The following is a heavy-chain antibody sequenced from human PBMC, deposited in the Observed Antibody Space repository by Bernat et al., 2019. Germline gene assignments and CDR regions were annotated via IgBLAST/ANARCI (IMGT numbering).Heavy chain of an antibody. J-gene: IGHJ4*02. CDR3: ARVVVAANFDY. Sequence: QVQLQESGPGLVKPSETLSLTCTVSGGSVSSGSYYWSWIRQPPGKGLEWIGYIYYSGSTNYNPSLKSRVTISVDPSQNPFSLKLGSVTAADTAVYYCARVVVAANFDYWGQGTLVTVSS. D-gene: IGHD2-15*01. V-gene: IGHV4-61*01. CDR1: GGSVSSGSYY. CDR2: IYYSGST.